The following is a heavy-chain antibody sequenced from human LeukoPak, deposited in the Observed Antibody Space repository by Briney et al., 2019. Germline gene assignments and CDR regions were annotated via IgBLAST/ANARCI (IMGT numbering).Heavy chain of an antibody. D-gene: IGHD2-2*01. CDR3: ARGNEVAWYQLLFSHRAFDI. V-gene: IGHV1-46*01. J-gene: IGHJ3*02. CDR2: INPSGGST. CDR1: GYTFTSYY. Sequence: ASVKVSCKASGYTFTSYYMHWVRQAPGQGLEWMGIINPSGGSTSYAQKFQGRVTMTRDTSTSTVYMELSSLRSEDTAVYYCARGNEVAWYQLLFSHRAFDIWGQGTMVTVSS.